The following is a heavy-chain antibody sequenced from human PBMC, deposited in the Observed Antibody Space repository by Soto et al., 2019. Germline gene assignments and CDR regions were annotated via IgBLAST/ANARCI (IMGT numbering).Heavy chain of an antibody. CDR2: VYPGDSDR. V-gene: IGHV5-51*01. D-gene: IGHD6-25*01. CDR3: ARGGNQLEY. J-gene: IGHJ4*02. Sequence: RGESLKISCKGSGYTFTSYWIAGVRQLPGKGLEWLGSVYPGDSDRRDNPTFQGHVTMSVDKSSNTVYLQWSSLNASDTAMYYCARGGNQLEYWGQGVLVTVSS. CDR1: GYTFTSYW.